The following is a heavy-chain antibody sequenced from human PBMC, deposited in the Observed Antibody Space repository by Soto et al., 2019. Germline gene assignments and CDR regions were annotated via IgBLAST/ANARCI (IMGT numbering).Heavy chain of an antibody. CDR3: ARALLFGVWQLPMDV. J-gene: IGHJ6*02. CDR2: IYHSGST. CDR1: GGSISSSNW. V-gene: IGHV4-4*02. Sequence: PSETLSLTCAVSGGSISSSNWWSWVRQPPGKGLEWIGEIYHSGSTNYNPSLKSRVTISVDKPKNQFSLKLSSVTAADTAVYYCARALLFGVWQLPMDVWGQGTTVTVSS. D-gene: IGHD3-16*01.